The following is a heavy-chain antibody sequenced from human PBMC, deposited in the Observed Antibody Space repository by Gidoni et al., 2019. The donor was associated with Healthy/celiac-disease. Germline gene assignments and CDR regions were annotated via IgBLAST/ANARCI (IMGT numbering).Heavy chain of an antibody. V-gene: IGHV1-8*01. Sequence: GQGLEWMGWMNPNSGNTGYAQKFQGRVTMTRNTSISTAYMELSSLRSEDTAVYYCARCDGSYYRCSFDYWGQGTLVTVSS. J-gene: IGHJ4*02. CDR3: ARCDGSYYRCSFDY. CDR2: MNPNSGNT. D-gene: IGHD1-26*01.